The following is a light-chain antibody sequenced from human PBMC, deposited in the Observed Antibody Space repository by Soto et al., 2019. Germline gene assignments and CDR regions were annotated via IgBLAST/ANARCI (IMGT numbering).Light chain of an antibody. CDR2: EGG. J-gene: IGLJ2*01. V-gene: IGLV2-23*03. Sequence: QSALTQPASVSGSPGQSITISCTGTSSDVGSYNLVSWYQQHPGKAPKLMIYEGGKRPSGVSNRFSGSKSGNTASLTISGLQAEDEADYYCCSYAGSSTFYVVFGGGTKVTVL. CDR3: CSYAGSSTFYVV. CDR1: SSDVGSYNL.